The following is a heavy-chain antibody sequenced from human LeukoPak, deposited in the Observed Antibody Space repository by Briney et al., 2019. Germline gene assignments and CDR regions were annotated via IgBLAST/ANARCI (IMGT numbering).Heavy chain of an antibody. CDR1: GFIFSDYC. CDR2: ISGSGGST. Sequence: PGGSLRLSCAASGFIFSDYCIHWVRQAPGKGLEWVAAISGSGGSTYYADSVKGRFTISRDNSKNTLYLHMNSLRAEDTAVYYCAKNKAAAGTQGRRYFDYWGQGTLVTVSS. J-gene: IGHJ4*02. V-gene: IGHV3-23*01. D-gene: IGHD6-13*01. CDR3: AKNKAAAGTQGRRYFDY.